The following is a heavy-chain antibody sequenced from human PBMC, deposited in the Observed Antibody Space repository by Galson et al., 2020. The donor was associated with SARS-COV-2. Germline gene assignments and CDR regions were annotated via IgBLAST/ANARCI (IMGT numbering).Heavy chain of an antibody. CDR2: IIPIFGTA. CDR3: ARDSIVGATNHWFDP. J-gene: IGHJ5*02. V-gene: IGHV1-69*13. D-gene: IGHD1-26*01. Sequence: SVKVSCKASGGTFSSYAISWVRQVPGQGLEWMGGIIPIFGTANYAQKFQGRVTITADESTSTAYMELSSLRSEDTAVYYCARDSIVGATNHWFDPWGQGTLVTVSS. CDR1: GGTFSSYA.